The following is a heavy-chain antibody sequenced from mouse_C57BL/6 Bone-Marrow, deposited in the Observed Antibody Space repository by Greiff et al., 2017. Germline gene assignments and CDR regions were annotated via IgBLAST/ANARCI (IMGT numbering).Heavy chain of an antibody. CDR3: AKGLLSPFAY. Sequence: QVQLQQPGAELVMPGASVKLSCKASGYTFTSYWMHWVKQRPGRGLEWIGEIDPSDSYTNYNQKFKGKSTLTVDKSSSTAYMQLSSLTSEDSAVDYCAKGLLSPFAYWGQGTLVTVSA. CDR2: IDPSDSYT. D-gene: IGHD2-3*01. CDR1: GYTFTSYW. J-gene: IGHJ3*01. V-gene: IGHV1-69*01.